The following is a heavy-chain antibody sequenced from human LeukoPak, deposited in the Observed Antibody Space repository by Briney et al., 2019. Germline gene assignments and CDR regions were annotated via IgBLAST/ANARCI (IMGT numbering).Heavy chain of an antibody. V-gene: IGHV1-69*05. CDR3: ARELQNYYYYYMDV. CDR1: GGTFSSYA. D-gene: IGHD4-11*01. J-gene: IGHJ6*03. CDR2: IIPIFGTA. Sequence: SVKVSCKASGGTFSSYAISWVRQAPGQGLEWMGRIIPIFGTANYAQKFQGRVTITTDESTSTAYMELSSLRSEDTAVYYCARELQNYYYYYMDVWGTGTTDTVSS.